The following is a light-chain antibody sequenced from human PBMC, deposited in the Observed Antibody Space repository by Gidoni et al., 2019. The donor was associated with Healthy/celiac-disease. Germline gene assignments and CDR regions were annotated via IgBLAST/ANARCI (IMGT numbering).Light chain of an antibody. V-gene: IGLV2-14*03. CDR1: SSDVGGYNY. CDR3: SSYTSSSTFGV. J-gene: IGLJ2*01. Sequence: QSALTQPASVAVAPGQSITISCTGTSSDVGGYNYVSWYQQHPGKAPKLMIYDVSTRPSGVSNRFSGSKSGNTASLTISGPQAEDEADYYCSSYTSSSTFGVFGGGTKLTVL. CDR2: DVS.